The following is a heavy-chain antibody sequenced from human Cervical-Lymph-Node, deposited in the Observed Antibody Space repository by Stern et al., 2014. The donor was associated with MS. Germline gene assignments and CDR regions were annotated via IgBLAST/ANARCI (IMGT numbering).Heavy chain of an antibody. Sequence: VQLVESGGDVVQPGRSLRLSCAASGFTFSDYGLNWVRQAPGKGLEWVAVISYDGSHKYYADSVKGQFTISRDNSKNTLYLQMSSLRAEDTAVYYCARNADPFYYDTSGYYLDYWGQGTLVTVSS. CDR2: ISYDGSHK. D-gene: IGHD3-22*01. V-gene: IGHV3-30*15. CDR1: GFTFSDYG. J-gene: IGHJ4*02. CDR3: ARNADPFYYDTSGYYLDY.